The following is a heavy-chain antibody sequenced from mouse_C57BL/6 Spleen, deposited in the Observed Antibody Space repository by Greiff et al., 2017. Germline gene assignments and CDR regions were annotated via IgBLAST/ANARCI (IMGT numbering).Heavy chain of an antibody. J-gene: IGHJ3*01. CDR3: AKGDDYDDGAWFAY. CDR2: FNPGSGGT. D-gene: IGHD2-4*01. V-gene: IGHV1-54*01. Sequence: VQLQQSGAELVRPGTSVKVSCKASGYAFTNYLIEWVKQRPGQGLEWIGVFNPGSGGTNYNEKFKGQATLTADKSSSTAYMQLSSLTSEDSAVYFCAKGDDYDDGAWFAYWGQGTLVTVSA. CDR1: GYAFTNYL.